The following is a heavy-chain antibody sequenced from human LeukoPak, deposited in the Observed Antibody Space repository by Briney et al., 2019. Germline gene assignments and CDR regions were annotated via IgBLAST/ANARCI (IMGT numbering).Heavy chain of an antibody. J-gene: IGHJ4*02. CDR3: ARDAWDSSGYSDY. V-gene: IGHV4-61*01. CDR2: EN. Sequence: SQTLSLTCTVSGASVSSGPYYWSWIRQPPGEGLEWIGWENNYNVSLKSRVIISVDTSKNQFSLKLGSVTAADTAVYYCARDAWDSSGYSDYWGQGTLVTVSS. CDR1: GASVSSGPYY. D-gene: IGHD3-22*01.